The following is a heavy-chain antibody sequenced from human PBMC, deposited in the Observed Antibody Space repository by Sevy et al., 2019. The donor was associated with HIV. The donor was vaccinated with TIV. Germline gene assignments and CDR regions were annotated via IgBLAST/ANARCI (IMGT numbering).Heavy chain of an antibody. V-gene: IGHV1-2*02. J-gene: IGHJ6*02. D-gene: IGHD2-2*02. Sequence: ASVKVSCKASGYTFTGYYMHWVRQAPGQGLEWMGWINPNSGGTNYAQKFQGRVTMTRDTSISTAYMELSRLRSDDTAVYYCVRERYCSSTSCYTCSGGSCYYYYYGMDVWGQGTTVTVSS. CDR1: GYTFTGYY. CDR3: VRERYCSSTSCYTCSGGSCYYYYYGMDV. CDR2: INPNSGGT.